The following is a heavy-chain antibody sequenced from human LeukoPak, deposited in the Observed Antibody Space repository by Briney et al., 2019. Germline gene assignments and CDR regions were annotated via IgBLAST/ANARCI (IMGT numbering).Heavy chain of an antibody. D-gene: IGHD3-3*01. CDR2: IYYSGST. Sequence: SETLSLTCTVSGGSLSSYYWSWIRQPPGKGLEWIGYIYYSGSTNYNPSLKSRVTISVDTSKNQFSLKLSSVTAADTAVYYCARAPKGDFWSGYYAYYYYYMDVWGKGTTVTVSS. V-gene: IGHV4-59*01. CDR1: GGSLSSYY. CDR3: ARAPKGDFWSGYYAYYYYYMDV. J-gene: IGHJ6*03.